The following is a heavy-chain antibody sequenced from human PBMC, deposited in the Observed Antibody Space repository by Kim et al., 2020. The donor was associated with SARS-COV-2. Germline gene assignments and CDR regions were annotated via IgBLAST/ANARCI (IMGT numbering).Heavy chain of an antibody. CDR1: GGSFSGYY. Sequence: SETLSLTCAVYGGSFSGYYWSWIRQPPGKGLEWIGEINHSGSTNYNPSLKSRVTISVDTSKNQFSLKLSSVTAADTAVYYCARGETAAGTFMGDYWGEGSLGTVSS. CDR2: INHSGST. CDR3: ARGETAAGTFMGDY. J-gene: IGHJ4*02. D-gene: IGHD6-13*01. V-gene: IGHV4-34*01.